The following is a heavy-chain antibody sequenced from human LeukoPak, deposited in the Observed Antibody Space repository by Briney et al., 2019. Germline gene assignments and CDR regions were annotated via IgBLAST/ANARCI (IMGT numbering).Heavy chain of an antibody. CDR1: GDSVSSNSAA. CDR3: ARGRGYDTGDFDY. D-gene: IGHD5-12*01. V-gene: IGHV6-1*01. J-gene: IGHJ4*02. CDR2: TYYRSKWYN. Sequence: SQTLSLTCAISGDSVSSNSAAWSWIRQSPSRGLEWLGRTYYRSKWYNDYAVSVKSRITINPDTSKNQFSLQLDSVTPEDTAVYYCARGRGYDTGDFDYWGQGTLVTVSS.